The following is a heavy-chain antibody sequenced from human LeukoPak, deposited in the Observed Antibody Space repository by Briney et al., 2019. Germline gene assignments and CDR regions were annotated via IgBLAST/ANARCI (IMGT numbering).Heavy chain of an antibody. D-gene: IGHD3-22*01. CDR2: IRRDGSET. Sequence: PGGSLRLSCAASGFTFSSYGMHWVRRAPGKGLEWVANIRRDGSETHYVDSVMGRFTISRDNAKNSLYLQMNSLRAEDTAVYYCARDDTHYGSSGSFYDAFDIWGQGTMVTVSS. CDR1: GFTFSSYG. V-gene: IGHV3-7*01. J-gene: IGHJ3*02. CDR3: ARDDTHYGSSGSFYDAFDI.